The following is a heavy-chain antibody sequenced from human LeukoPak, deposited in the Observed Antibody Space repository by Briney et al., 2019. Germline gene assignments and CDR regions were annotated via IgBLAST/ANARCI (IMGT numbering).Heavy chain of an antibody. CDR1: GGTFSSYA. CDR3: ARDRTGERAAPGYYYMDV. V-gene: IGHV1-69*05. D-gene: IGHD2-15*01. J-gene: IGHJ6*03. CDR2: IIPIFGTA. Sequence: SVKVSCKASGGTFSSYAISWVRQAPGQGFEWMGGIIPIFGTANYAQKFQGRVTITTDESTSTAYMELSSLRSEDTAVYYCARDRTGERAAPGYYYMDVWGKGTTVTVSS.